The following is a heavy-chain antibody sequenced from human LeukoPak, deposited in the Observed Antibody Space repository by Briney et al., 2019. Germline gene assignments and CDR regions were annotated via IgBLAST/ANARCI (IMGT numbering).Heavy chain of an antibody. J-gene: IGHJ1*01. D-gene: IGHD3-3*01. CDR1: GGSFSGYY. CDR3: ARGSPNQCYDFWSGYSEHKNRYFQH. CDR2: INHSGST. Sequence: SETLSLTCAVYGGSFSGYYWSWIRQPPGKGLEWIGEINHSGSTNYNPSLKGRVTISVDTSKNQFSLKLSSVTAADTAVYYCARGSPNQCYDFWSGYSEHKNRYFQHWGQGTLVTVSS. V-gene: IGHV4-34*01.